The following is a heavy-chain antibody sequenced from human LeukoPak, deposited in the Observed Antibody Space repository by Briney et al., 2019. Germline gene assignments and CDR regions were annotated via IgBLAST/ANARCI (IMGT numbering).Heavy chain of an antibody. CDR2: LRYDGSNK. V-gene: IGHV3-30*02. D-gene: IGHD6-13*01. Sequence: GGSLRLSCAASGFTFSSYGMHWVRQAPGKGLEWVAFLRYDGSNKYYADSVKGRFTISRDNSKNTLYLRMNSLRAEDTAVYYCAKDYRQLAYFDYWGQGTLVTVSS. J-gene: IGHJ4*02. CDR3: AKDYRQLAYFDY. CDR1: GFTFSSYG.